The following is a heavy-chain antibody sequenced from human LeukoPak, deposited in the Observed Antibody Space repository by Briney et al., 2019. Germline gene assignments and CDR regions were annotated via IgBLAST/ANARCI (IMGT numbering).Heavy chain of an antibody. Sequence: SQTLSLTCATSGDSVSSNSAAWNWLRQSPSRGLEWLGRTYYRSKWYNDYAVSVKSRITINPDTSKNQFSLQLNSVTPEDTAVYYCARGVGATNWFDPWGQGTLVTVSS. CDR3: ARGVGATNWFDP. V-gene: IGHV6-1*01. CDR1: GDSVSSNSAA. CDR2: TYYRSKWYN. J-gene: IGHJ5*02. D-gene: IGHD1-26*01.